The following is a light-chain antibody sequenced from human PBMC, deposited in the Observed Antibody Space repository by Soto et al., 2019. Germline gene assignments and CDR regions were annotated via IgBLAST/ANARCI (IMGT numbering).Light chain of an antibody. CDR3: RSYTSSNTHV. CDR1: SSDVGGYNY. Sequence: QSALTQPASVSGSPGQSITISCTGTSSDVGGYNYVSWYQQHPGKAPKLMIYDVSTRPSGVSNRFSASKSGNTASLTISGLQAEDEADYYCRSYTSSNTHVFGPGTKLTVL. J-gene: IGLJ1*01. CDR2: DVS. V-gene: IGLV2-14*01.